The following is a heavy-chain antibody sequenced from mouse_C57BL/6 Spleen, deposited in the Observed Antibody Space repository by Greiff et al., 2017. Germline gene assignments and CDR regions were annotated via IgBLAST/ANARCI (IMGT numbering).Heavy chain of an antibody. CDR1: GYTFTSYW. CDR2: IDPSDSYT. J-gene: IGHJ3*01. CDR3: ARFLYDYDSWFAY. V-gene: IGHV1-50*01. D-gene: IGHD2-4*01. Sequence: QVQLKQPGAELVKPGASVKLSCKASGYTFTSYWMQWVKQRPGQGLEWIGEIDPSDSYTNYNQKFKGKATLTVDTSSSTAYMQLSSLTSEDSAVYYCARFLYDYDSWFAYWGQGTLVTVSA.